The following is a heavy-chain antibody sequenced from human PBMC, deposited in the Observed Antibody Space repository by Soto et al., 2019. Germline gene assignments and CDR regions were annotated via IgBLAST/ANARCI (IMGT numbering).Heavy chain of an antibody. Sequence: QVQLQESGPGLVKPSETLSLTCTVSGGSVSSRAHYWGWISQTPGKGLEWIGNIYYSGTTSYNPSLKSRVTISVDKSKNQFSLKLTSVTAADTAVYYCARQDPLSGYGYGLGGYYFDYWGQGTLVTVSS. CDR1: GGSVSSRAHY. CDR3: ARQDPLSGYGYGLGGYYFDY. V-gene: IGHV4-39*01. D-gene: IGHD5-18*01. CDR2: IYYSGTT. J-gene: IGHJ4*02.